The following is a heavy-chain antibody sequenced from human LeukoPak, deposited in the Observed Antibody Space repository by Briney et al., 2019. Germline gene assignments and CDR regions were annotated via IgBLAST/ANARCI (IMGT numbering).Heavy chain of an antibody. V-gene: IGHV1-46*01. CDR2: INPSGGST. D-gene: IGHD5-12*01. CDR1: GYTCTSYY. CDR3: ARVDIDGFGVDP. Sequence: GASEMVSCKASGYTCTSYYMHWVRQATGQWLEWMGIINPSGGSTSYAQKFQGRVTMTRDTSTSTVYMELSSLRSEDTAVYYCARVDIDGFGVDPWGQGTLVTVSS. J-gene: IGHJ5*02.